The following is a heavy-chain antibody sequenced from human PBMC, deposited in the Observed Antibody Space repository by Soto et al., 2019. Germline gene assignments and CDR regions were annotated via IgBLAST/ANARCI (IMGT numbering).Heavy chain of an antibody. J-gene: IGHJ4*02. D-gene: IGHD3-16*01. CDR3: AKGGRLDY. Sequence: EVQLVESGGGLVQPGGSLRLSCAASGFAFSTYSMSWVRQAPGKGLEWVSLIGSGGASTYYADSVKGRFTISRDNSRNTLYLQMNSLRAEDTAIYFCAKGGRLDYWGQGVLVTVSS. CDR1: GFAFSTYS. CDR2: IGSGGAST. V-gene: IGHV3-23*04.